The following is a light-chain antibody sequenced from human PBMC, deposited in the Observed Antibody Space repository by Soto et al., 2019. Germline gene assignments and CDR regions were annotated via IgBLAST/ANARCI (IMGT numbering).Light chain of an antibody. CDR3: QQSYKILT. CDR1: DNIGSN. CDR2: AAS. V-gene: IGKV1-39*01. J-gene: IGKJ4*01. Sequence: DIQLTQSPASLSASVGDRVTITCRASDNIGSNLNWYQHQTGTAPKLLIYAASSLQGGVPSRFSGSGYGTQFTLIISGLQTVDFATYYWQQSYKILTFGGGTWVDI.